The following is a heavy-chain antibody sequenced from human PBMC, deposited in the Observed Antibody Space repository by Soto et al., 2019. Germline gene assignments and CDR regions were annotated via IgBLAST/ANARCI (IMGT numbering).Heavy chain of an antibody. CDR2: ISWDGGST. J-gene: IGHJ4*02. CDR1: GFTFDDYT. D-gene: IGHD6-19*01. CDR3: AKDMFIAVAGTEPLFDY. Sequence: EVQLVESGGVVVQPGGSLRLSCAASGFTFDDYTMHWVRQAPGKGLEWVSLISWDGGSTYYADSVKGRFTISRDNSKNFLYLQMNSMRTEDTALYYWAKDMFIAVAGTEPLFDYWGQGTLVTVSS. V-gene: IGHV3-43*01.